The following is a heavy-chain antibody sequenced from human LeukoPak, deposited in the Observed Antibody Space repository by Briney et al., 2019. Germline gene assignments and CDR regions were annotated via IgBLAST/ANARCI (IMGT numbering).Heavy chain of an antibody. J-gene: IGHJ6*02. V-gene: IGHV1-18*01. CDR1: GDAFTSHG. CDR3: ARSRNWNYAMDV. Sequence: ASVKVSCKASGDAFTSHGINWLRQAPGQGPEWMGWRSTYNDNTNYAQKFQGRVTMTTDTSTSTASMELRSLRSDDTAVYFCARSRNWNYAMDVWGQGTTVTVSS. D-gene: IGHD2/OR15-2a*01. CDR2: RSTYNDNT.